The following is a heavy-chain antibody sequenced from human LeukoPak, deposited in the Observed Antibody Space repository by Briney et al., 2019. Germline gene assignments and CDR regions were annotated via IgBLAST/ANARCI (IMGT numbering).Heavy chain of an antibody. CDR1: GFTFDDYA. Sequence: GGSLRLSCAVSGFTFDDYAMYWVRQPPGKGLEWVSGITWNSGGIVYVDSVKGRFTIFRDNAKNTLYLQMNSLRAEDTAVYYCARGGETYGRPPDYWGQGTLVTVSS. V-gene: IGHV3-9*01. CDR3: ARGGETYGRPPDY. J-gene: IGHJ4*02. CDR2: ITWNSGGI. D-gene: IGHD3-10*01.